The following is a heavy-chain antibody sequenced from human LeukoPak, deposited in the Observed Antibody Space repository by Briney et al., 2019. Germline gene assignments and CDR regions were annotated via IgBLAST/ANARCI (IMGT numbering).Heavy chain of an antibody. J-gene: IGHJ4*02. Sequence: PGGSLRLSCVATGITLCSYAMTWVRQAPGKGLEWVSALSGSGGSTYYADSVRGRVRISRDNSKNTLYLQMNTLRAENTAVYYCAKLMTLRIVGVIGFDYWGQGTLVTVSS. D-gene: IGHD1-26*01. CDR3: AKLMTLRIVGVIGFDY. CDR2: LSGSGGST. CDR1: GITLCSYA. V-gene: IGHV3-23*01.